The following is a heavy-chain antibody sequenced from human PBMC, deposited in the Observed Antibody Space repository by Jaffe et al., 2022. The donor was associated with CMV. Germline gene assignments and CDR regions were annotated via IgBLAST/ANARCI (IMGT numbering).Heavy chain of an antibody. D-gene: IGHD3-16*01. CDR3: ATGGTFQKRRRGWFDP. Sequence: QLQLQESGPGLVKPSETLSLTCTVSGGSISSSSYYWGWIRQPPGKGLEWIGSIYYSGSTYYNPSLKSRVTISVDTSKNQFSLKLSSVTAADTAVYYCATGGTFQKRRRGWFDPWGQGTLVTVSS. J-gene: IGHJ5*02. V-gene: IGHV4-39*01. CDR2: IYYSGST. CDR1: GGSISSSSYY.